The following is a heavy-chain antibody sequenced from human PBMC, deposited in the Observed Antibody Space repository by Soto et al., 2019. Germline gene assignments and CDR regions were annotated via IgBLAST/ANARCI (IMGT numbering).Heavy chain of an antibody. Sequence: SETLSLTCTVSGGSISSGGYYWSWIRQHPGKGLEWIGYIYYSGSTYYNPSLKSRVTISVDTSKNQFSLKLSSVTAADTAVYYCVRDVAAVGTDWFDPWGQGTLVTVSS. CDR2: IYYSGST. D-gene: IGHD6-13*01. V-gene: IGHV4-31*02. CDR1: GGSISSGGYY. J-gene: IGHJ5*02. CDR3: VRDVAAVGTDWFDP.